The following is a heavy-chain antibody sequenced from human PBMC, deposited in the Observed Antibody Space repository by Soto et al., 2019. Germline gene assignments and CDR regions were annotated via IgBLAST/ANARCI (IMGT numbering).Heavy chain of an antibody. V-gene: IGHV4-34*01. J-gene: IGHJ6*04. CDR2: INHSGST. CDR1: GGSFSGYY. Sequence: SETLSLTCAVYGGSFSGYYWSWIRQPPGKGLEWIGEINHSGSTNYNPSLKSRVTISVDTSKNQFSQKLSSVTAADTAVYYCARGGYCSGGSCPQVHYYYYYGMDVWGKGTTVTVSS. D-gene: IGHD2-15*01. CDR3: ARGGYCSGGSCPQVHYYYYYGMDV.